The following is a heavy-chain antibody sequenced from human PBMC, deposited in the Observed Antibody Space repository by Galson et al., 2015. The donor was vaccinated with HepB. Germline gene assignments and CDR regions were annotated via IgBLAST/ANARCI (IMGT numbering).Heavy chain of an antibody. Sequence: SVKVSCKASGYTFTSYGISWVRQAPGQGLEWMGWISAYNGNTNYAQKLQGRVTMTTDTSTSTAYMELRSLRSDDTAVYYCARAGVRYSSSSAHQVDRYYYYYGMDVWGQGTTVTVSS. J-gene: IGHJ6*02. CDR3: ARAGVRYSSSSAHQVDRYYYYYGMDV. CDR1: GYTFTSYG. CDR2: ISAYNGNT. D-gene: IGHD6-6*01. V-gene: IGHV1-18*01.